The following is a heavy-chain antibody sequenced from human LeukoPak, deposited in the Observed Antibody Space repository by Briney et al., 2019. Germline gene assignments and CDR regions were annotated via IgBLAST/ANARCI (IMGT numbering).Heavy chain of an antibody. CDR3: ASLPRCDSSGYYYEDYFDY. V-gene: IGHV3-48*03. Sequence: GGSLRLSCAASGFTFSSYEMNWVRQAPGKGLEWVSYISSSGSTIYYADSVKGRFTISRDNAKNSLYLQMNSLRAEDTAVYYCASLPRCDSSGYYYEDYFDYWGQGTLVTVSS. CDR2: ISSSGSTI. J-gene: IGHJ4*02. CDR1: GFTFSSYE. D-gene: IGHD3-22*01.